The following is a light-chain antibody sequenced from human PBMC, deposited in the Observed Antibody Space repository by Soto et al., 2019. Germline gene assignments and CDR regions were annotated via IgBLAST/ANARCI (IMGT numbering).Light chain of an antibody. J-gene: IGKJ1*01. V-gene: IGKV3-20*01. CDR3: QQYGSSPRT. Sequence: EIVLTQSPGTLSLSPGQRATLSCRASQSVSSSYLAWYQQKTGQAPRLLIYGASSRATGIPDRFSGSGSGTDFTLTISRLEPEDFAVYYCQQYGSSPRTFCQGTKVEIK. CDR2: GAS. CDR1: QSVSSSY.